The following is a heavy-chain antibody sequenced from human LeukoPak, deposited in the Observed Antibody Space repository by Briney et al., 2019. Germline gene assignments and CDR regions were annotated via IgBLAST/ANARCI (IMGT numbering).Heavy chain of an antibody. Sequence: PGRSLRLSCAASGFTFSSYGMHWVRQAPGKGLEWVAVISYDGSNKYYADSVKGRFTISRDNSKNTLYLQMNSLRAEDTAVYYCAKDESPYCGGDCYSTHSYGMDVWGQGTTVTVSS. J-gene: IGHJ6*02. CDR2: ISYDGSNK. CDR3: AKDESPYCGGDCYSTHSYGMDV. V-gene: IGHV3-30*18. D-gene: IGHD2-21*02. CDR1: GFTFSSYG.